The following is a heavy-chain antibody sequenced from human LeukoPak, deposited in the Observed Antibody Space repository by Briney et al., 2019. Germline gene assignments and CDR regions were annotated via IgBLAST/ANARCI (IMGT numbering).Heavy chain of an antibody. CDR2: ISYDGSNK. CDR1: GFTFSDYY. V-gene: IGHV3-30-3*01. D-gene: IGHD5-18*01. J-gene: IGHJ5*02. CDR3: ARDWDHDVDTALNWFDP. Sequence: TGGSLRLSCAASGFTFSDYYMSWIRQAPGKGLEWVAVISYDGSNKYYADSVKGRFTISRDNSKNTLYLQMNSLRAEDTAVYYCARDWDHDVDTALNWFDPWGQGTLVTVSS.